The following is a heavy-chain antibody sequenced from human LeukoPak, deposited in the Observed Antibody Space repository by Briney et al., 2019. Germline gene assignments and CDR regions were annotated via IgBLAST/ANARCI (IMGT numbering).Heavy chain of an antibody. J-gene: IGHJ4*02. CDR3: AKVNNYDDY. V-gene: IGHV3-30*18. CDR2: ISPDGNKE. D-gene: IGHD1/OR15-1a*01. CDR1: GFTFNIFG. Sequence: PGRSLRFSCAASGFTFNIFGIHWVRQAPGKGLEWVAAISPDGNKEYYTESVKGRFTVSRDNSKNMIYLQMNSLRGEDSAVYYCAKVNNYDDYWGQGTLVTVSS.